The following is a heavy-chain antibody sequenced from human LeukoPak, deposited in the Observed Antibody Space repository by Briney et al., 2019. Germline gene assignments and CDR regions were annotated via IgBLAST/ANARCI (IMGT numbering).Heavy chain of an antibody. V-gene: IGHV3-9*01. CDR3: AKDIRRGGDFLGLLDY. J-gene: IGHJ4*02. Sequence: GGSLRLSCAASGFTFDDYAMHWVRQAPGKGLEWVSGISWNSGSIGYADSVKGRFTISRGNAKNSLYLQMNSLRAEDTALYYCAKDIRRGGDFLGLLDYWGQGTLVTVSS. D-gene: IGHD3-16*01. CDR2: ISWNSGSI. CDR1: GFTFDDYA.